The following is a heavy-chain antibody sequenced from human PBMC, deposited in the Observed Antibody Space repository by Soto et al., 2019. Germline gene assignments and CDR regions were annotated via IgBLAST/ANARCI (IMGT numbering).Heavy chain of an antibody. Sequence: NPSETLSLTCTVSGGSISSGGYYWSWIRQHPGKGLEWIGYIYYSGSTYYNPSLKSRVTISVDTSKNQFSLKLSSVTAADTAVYYCVRSKTGELSPFAYWGQGTPVTVSS. CDR1: GGSISSGGYY. J-gene: IGHJ4*02. CDR3: VRSKTGELSPFAY. D-gene: IGHD3-16*02. CDR2: IYYSGST. V-gene: IGHV4-31*03.